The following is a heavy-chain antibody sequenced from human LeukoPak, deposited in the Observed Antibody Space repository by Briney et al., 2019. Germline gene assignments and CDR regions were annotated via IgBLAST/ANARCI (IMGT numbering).Heavy chain of an antibody. Sequence: GGSLRLSCAASGFTVSSNYMSWVRQAPGKGLEWVSAISGSGGSTYYADSVKGRFTISRDNSKNTLYLQMNSLRAEDTAVYYCAKVAVVIFAGDYDYWGQGTLVTVSS. CDR2: ISGSGGST. CDR3: AKVAVVIFAGDYDY. V-gene: IGHV3-23*01. J-gene: IGHJ4*02. D-gene: IGHD3-22*01. CDR1: GFTVSSNY.